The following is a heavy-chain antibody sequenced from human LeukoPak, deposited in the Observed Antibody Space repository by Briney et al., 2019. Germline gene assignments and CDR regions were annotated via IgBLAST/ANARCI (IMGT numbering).Heavy chain of an antibody. V-gene: IGHV3-23*01. CDR3: AKDLHSSSWYNYFQH. Sequence: GGSLGLSCAASGFTFSSYAMSWVRQAPGKGLEWVSAISDSGGSTYYADSVTGRFTVSRDNSKNTLYLQMNSLRAEDTAVYYCAKDLHSSSWYNYFQHWGQGTLVTVSS. CDR2: ISDSGGST. J-gene: IGHJ1*01. CDR1: GFTFSSYA. D-gene: IGHD6-13*01.